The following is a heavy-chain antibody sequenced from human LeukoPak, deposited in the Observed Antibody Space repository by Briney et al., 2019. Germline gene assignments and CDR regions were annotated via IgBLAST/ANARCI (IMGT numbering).Heavy chain of an antibody. CDR2: INAGNGNT. D-gene: IGHD3-16*01. CDR3: AVHAGSPLRLGELPSNV. V-gene: IGHV1-3*01. Sequence: GASVKVSCKASGYTFTSYAMHWVRQAPGQRLEWMGWINAGNGNTKYSQKFQGRVTITRDTSASTAYMELSSLRSEDTAVYYCAVHAGSPLRLGELPSNVWGQGTTVTVSS. J-gene: IGHJ6*02. CDR1: GYTFTSYA.